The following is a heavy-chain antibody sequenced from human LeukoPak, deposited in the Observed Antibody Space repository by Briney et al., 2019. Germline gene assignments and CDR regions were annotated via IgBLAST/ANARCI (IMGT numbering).Heavy chain of an antibody. J-gene: IGHJ5*02. CDR2: INPSGGST. V-gene: IGHV1-46*01. D-gene: IGHD3-3*01. CDR1: GYTFTSYY. CDR3: ARDSAPHNYDFWSGYPNFDP. Sequence: ASVKVSCKASGYTFTSYYMHWVRQAPGQGLEWMGIINPSGGSTSYAQKFQGRVTMTRDTSTSTVYMELSSLRSEDTAVYYCARDSAPHNYDFWSGYPNFDPWGQGTLATVSS.